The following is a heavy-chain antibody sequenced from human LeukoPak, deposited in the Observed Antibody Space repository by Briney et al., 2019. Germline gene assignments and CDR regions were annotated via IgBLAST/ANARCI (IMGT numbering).Heavy chain of an antibody. V-gene: IGHV3-48*03. CDR3: ATSLSGWGTYHYMDV. CDR2: IATDGSI. CDR1: GNIVSSVE. D-gene: IGHD6-19*01. J-gene: IGHJ6*03. Sequence: GRSLTLSCAGTGNIVSSVEMNWVREAPGKGLETISFIATDGSINYADSVKGRFTLSRDSAQNSLYLHMNSLRAEDTAVYYCATSLSGWGTYHYMDVWGKGTSVTITS.